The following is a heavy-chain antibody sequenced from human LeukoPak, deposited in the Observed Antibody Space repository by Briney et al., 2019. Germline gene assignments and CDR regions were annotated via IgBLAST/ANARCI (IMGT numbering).Heavy chain of an antibody. CDR1: GGSISSYY. V-gene: IGHV4-4*07. J-gene: IGHJ4*02. Sequence: PSETLSLTCTVSGGSISSYYWSWIRQPAGKGLEWIGRIYTSGSTNYNPSLKSRVTISVDKSKNQFSLKLSSVTAADTAVYYCARGGYYYDSSGYPFDYWGQGTLVTVSS. D-gene: IGHD3-22*01. CDR3: ARGGYYYDSSGYPFDY. CDR2: IYTSGST.